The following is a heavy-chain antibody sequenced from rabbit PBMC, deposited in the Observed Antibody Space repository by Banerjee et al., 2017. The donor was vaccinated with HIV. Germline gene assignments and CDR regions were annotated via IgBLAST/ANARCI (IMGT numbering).Heavy chain of an antibody. CDR1: GFSFSTAYY. D-gene: IGHD4-1*01. Sequence: QEQLEESGGDLVKPEGSLTLTCTASGFSFSTAYYMCWVRQAPGKGLEWIGCTYVSGRGSTYYASWAKGRFTLSKTSSTTVTLQMTSLTAADTATYFCARDLAGVTGWNFNLWGPGTLVTVS. V-gene: IGHV1S45*01. CDR3: ARDLAGVTGWNFNL. J-gene: IGHJ4*01. CDR2: TYVSGRGST.